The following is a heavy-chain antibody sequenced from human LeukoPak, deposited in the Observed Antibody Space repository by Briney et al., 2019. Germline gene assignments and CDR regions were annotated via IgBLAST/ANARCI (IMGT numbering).Heavy chain of an antibody. CDR3: ATNYYDSSGYDHNVFDI. J-gene: IGHJ3*02. Sequence: GGSLRLSCADSGFTFSTNSMNWVRQAPGKGLEWVSSISRTSRYIYYADSVKGRFTISRDNSKNTLYLQMNSLRAEDTAVYYCATNYYDSSGYDHNVFDIWGQGTMVTVSS. CDR2: ISRTSRYI. CDR1: GFTFSTNS. V-gene: IGHV3-21*04. D-gene: IGHD3-22*01.